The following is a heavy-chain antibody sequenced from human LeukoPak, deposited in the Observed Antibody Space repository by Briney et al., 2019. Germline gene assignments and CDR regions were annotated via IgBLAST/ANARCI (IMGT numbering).Heavy chain of an antibody. Sequence: PSETLSLTCAVSGSSLRSAYFWGWIRQPPGEGLEWIGDIFHTGSTDYNPSLKSRVTISVDTSKNQFSLKLSSVTAADTAVYYCARVPGNYYFDYWGEGTLVTVSS. CDR2: IFHTGST. V-gene: IGHV4-38-2*01. D-gene: IGHD4-23*01. J-gene: IGHJ4*02. CDR1: GSSLRSAYF. CDR3: ARVPGNYYFDY.